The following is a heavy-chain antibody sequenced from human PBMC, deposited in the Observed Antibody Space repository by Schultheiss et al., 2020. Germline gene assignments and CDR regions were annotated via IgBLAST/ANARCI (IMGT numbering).Heavy chain of an antibody. CDR1: GGSISSGGYY. CDR3: ARALSSGWYVDC. V-gene: IGHV4-31*03. J-gene: IGHJ4*02. Sequence: SETLSLTCTVSGGSISSGGYYWSWIRQHPGKGLEWIAYIFHSGNTYYNPSLKSRVNISVDTSKNQFSLKLSSVTAADTAVYYCARALSSGWYVDCWGQGTLVTVSS. D-gene: IGHD6-19*01. CDR2: IFHSGNT.